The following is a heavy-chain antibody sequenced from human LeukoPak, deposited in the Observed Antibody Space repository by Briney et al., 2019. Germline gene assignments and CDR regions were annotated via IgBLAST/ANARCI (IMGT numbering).Heavy chain of an antibody. CDR1: GGSISSGGYS. V-gene: IGHV4-31*03. CDR2: IYYSGST. D-gene: IGHD3-3*01. Sequence: SETLSLTCTVSGGSISSGGYSWSWIRQHPGKGLEWIGYIYYSGSTYYNPSLKSRVTISVDTSKNQFSLKLSSVTAADTAVYYRARESGYGYYDFWSGYYVDYWGQGTLVTVSS. J-gene: IGHJ4*02. CDR3: ARESGYGYYDFWSGYYVDY.